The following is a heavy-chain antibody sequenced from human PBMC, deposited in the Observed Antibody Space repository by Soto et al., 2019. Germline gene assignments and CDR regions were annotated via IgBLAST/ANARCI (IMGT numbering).Heavy chain of an antibody. CDR1: GGTFSSYA. D-gene: IGHD3-22*01. J-gene: IGHJ3*02. CDR3: ARVKAPYYYDSSGYLLTGYAFDI. V-gene: IGHV1-69*13. CDR2: IIPIFGTA. Sequence: GASVKVSCKASGGTFSSYAISWVRQAPGQGLEWMGGIIPIFGTANYAQKFQGRVTITADESTSTAYMELSSLRSEDTAVYYCARVKAPYYYDSSGYLLTGYAFDIWGQGTMVTVSS.